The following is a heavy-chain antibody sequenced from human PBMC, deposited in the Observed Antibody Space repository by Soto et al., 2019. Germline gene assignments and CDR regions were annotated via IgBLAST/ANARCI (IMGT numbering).Heavy chain of an antibody. CDR3: ATTIRYCSGGSCYQPDN. Sequence: GGSLRLSCAASGFTFSSYGMHWVRQAPGKGLEWVAVISYDGSNKYYADSVKGRFTISRDNSKNTLYLQMNTLRAEDTAVYYCATTIRYCSGGSCYQPDNWGQGTLVTVAS. CDR1: GFTFSSYG. D-gene: IGHD2-15*01. J-gene: IGHJ4*02. V-gene: IGHV3-30*03. CDR2: ISYDGSNK.